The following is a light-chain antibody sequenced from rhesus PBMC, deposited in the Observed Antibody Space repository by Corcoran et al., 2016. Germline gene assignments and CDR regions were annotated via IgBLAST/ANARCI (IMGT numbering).Light chain of an antibody. CDR2: EVS. CDR3: CSYRGGSTYYI. CDR1: TSDVGVYNY. J-gene: IGLJ1*01. Sequence: QSALTPPPSVSKSLGQSVTIPCTGTTSDVGVYNYVPWYQQHPGQAPKLLIYEVSKRPSGVSDRFSGSKSGYPASLTISGLQAEDEADYYCCSYRGGSTYYIFGAGTRLTVL. V-gene: IGLV2-38*01.